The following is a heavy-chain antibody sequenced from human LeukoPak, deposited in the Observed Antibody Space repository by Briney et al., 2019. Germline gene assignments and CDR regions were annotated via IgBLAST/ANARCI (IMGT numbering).Heavy chain of an antibody. CDR3: AREYYDFWSGYYTRYFDY. Sequence: PGGSLRLSCAASGFTFSSYSMNWVRQAPGKGLEWVSSISSSSSYIYYADSVKGRFTISRDNAKNSLYLQMNSLRAEDTAVYYSAREYYDFWSGYYTRYFDYWGQGTLVTVSS. CDR1: GFTFSSYS. CDR2: ISSSSSYI. D-gene: IGHD3-3*01. J-gene: IGHJ4*02. V-gene: IGHV3-21*01.